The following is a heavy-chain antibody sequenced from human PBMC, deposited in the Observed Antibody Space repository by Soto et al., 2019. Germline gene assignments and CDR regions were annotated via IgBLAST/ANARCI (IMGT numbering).Heavy chain of an antibody. CDR1: GYTFTNYA. D-gene: IGHD3-10*01. CDR3: GSGSGLTWFDP. V-gene: IGHV1-3*01. Sequence: QVQLVQSGAEVKKPGASVKVSCKASGYTFTNYAMPWVRQAPGQRLEWMGWINAGNGNTKYSQKFQGRVTITRDTSASTAYMELSSLRSEDRAVYYCGSGSGLTWFDPWGQGTLVTVSS. CDR2: INAGNGNT. J-gene: IGHJ5*02.